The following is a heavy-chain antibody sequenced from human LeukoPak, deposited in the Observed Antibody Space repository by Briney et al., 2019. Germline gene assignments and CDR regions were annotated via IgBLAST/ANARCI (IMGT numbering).Heavy chain of an antibody. CDR3: ARVPGSSSWYLLYYYYYYMDV. V-gene: IGHV3-7*01. J-gene: IGHJ6*03. Sequence: GGSLRLSCAASGFTFSSYWMSWVRQAPGKGLEWVANIKQDGSEKYYVDSVKGRFTISRDNAKNSLYLQMNSLRAEDTAVYYCARVPGSSSWYLLYYYYYYMDVWGKGTTGTVSS. CDR2: IKQDGSEK. CDR1: GFTFSSYW. D-gene: IGHD6-13*01.